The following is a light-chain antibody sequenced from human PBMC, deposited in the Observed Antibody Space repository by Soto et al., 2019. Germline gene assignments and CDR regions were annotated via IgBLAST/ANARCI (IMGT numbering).Light chain of an antibody. CDR1: SSNIGNNY. CDR3: GTWDGSLNTQI. V-gene: IGLV1-51*01. CDR2: DND. J-gene: IGLJ2*01. Sequence: SVLTQPPSVSAAPGQTVTISCSGSSSNIGNNYVSWYQQLPGTAPKLLIYDNDKRPSGIPDRFSGSKSGTSATLGITGLQTGDEADYYCGTWDGSLNTQIFGGGTKLTVL.